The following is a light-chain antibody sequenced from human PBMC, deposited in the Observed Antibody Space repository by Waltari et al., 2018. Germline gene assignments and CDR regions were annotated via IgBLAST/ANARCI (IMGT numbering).Light chain of an antibody. CDR2: DVS. J-gene: IGLJ3*02. CDR3: CSYASTSWV. V-gene: IGLV2-11*01. Sequence: QSALTQPRSVSGSPAQSVTISCTGTSRDFGGYNSVSWYQQDPGKAPKVIIYDVSERPSGVPDRFSGSKSGSTASLTISGLQADDEADYYCCSYASTSWVFGGGTKLTVL. CDR1: SRDFGGYNS.